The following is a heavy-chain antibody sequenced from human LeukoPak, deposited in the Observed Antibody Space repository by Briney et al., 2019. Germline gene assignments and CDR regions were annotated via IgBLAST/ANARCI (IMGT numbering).Heavy chain of an antibody. J-gene: IGHJ4*02. CDR2: INPNSGGT. CDR3: ARDQFVTRIAAAGTLYY. V-gene: IGHV1-2*02. D-gene: IGHD6-13*01. Sequence: GASVKVSCKASGGTFSSYAISWVRQAPGQGLEWMGWINPNSGGTNYAQKFQGRVTMTRDTSISTAYMELSRLRSDDTAVYYCARDQFVTRIAAAGTLYYWGQGTLVTVSS. CDR1: GGTFSSYA.